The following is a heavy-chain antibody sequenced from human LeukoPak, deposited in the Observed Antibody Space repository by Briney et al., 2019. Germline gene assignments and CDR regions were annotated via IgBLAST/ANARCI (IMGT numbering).Heavy chain of an antibody. CDR3: AIYNWNSRRELDY. Sequence: GGSLRLSCAASGFMFSSHWMGWVRQAPGKGREWVANIKHDGSEKYYVDSLKGRFAISRDNAKNSLYLQMNSLRAEDTAVYYCAIYNWNSRRELDYWGQGTLVTVTS. CDR2: IKHDGSEK. V-gene: IGHV3-7*01. J-gene: IGHJ4*02. CDR1: GFMFSSHW. D-gene: IGHD1-20*01.